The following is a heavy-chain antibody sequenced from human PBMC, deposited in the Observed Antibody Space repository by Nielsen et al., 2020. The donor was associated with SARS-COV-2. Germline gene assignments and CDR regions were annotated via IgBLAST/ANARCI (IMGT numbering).Heavy chain of an antibody. CDR1: GGSISSSNW. CDR2: IYHSGST. Sequence: GSLRLSCAVSGGSISSSNWWSWVRQPPGKGLEWIGEIYHSGSTNYNPSLKSRATISVDKSKNQFSLKLSSVTAADTAVYYCARDTTGGFDPWGQGTLVTVSS. CDR3: ARDTTGGFDP. J-gene: IGHJ5*02. D-gene: IGHD4-17*01. V-gene: IGHV4-4*02.